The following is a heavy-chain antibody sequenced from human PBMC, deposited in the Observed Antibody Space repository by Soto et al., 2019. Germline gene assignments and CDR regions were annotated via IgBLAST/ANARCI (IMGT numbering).Heavy chain of an antibody. J-gene: IGHJ4*02. CDR3: ARVGFYGDLDY. CDR2: INHSGST. CDR1: GGSFSGYY. V-gene: IGHV4-34*01. Sequence: PSETLSLTCAVSGGSFSGYYWSWIRQPPGKGLEWIGEINHSGSTNYNPSLKSRVTISVDTSKNQFSLKLSSVTAADTAVYYCARVGFYGDLDYWGQGTLVTVSS. D-gene: IGHD4-17*01.